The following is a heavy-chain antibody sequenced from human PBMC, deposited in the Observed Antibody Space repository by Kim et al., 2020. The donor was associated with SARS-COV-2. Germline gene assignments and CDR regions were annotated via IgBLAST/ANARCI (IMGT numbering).Heavy chain of an antibody. V-gene: IGHV3-30*03. CDR3: ARGVAAAGTVDY. D-gene: IGHD6-13*01. J-gene: IGHJ4*02. Sequence: KSYAASGKGRFNISRDTSKTTLYLQMNSRGAEDTAVYYCARGVAAAGTVDYWGQGTLVTVSS. CDR2: K.